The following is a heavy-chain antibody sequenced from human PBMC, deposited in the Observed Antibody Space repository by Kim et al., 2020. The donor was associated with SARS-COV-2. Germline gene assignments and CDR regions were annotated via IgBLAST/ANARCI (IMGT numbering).Heavy chain of an antibody. CDR1: GYTFTSYA. CDR2: INTNTGNP. D-gene: IGHD2-21*02. J-gene: IGHJ2*01. Sequence: ASVKVSCKASGYTFTSYAMNWVRQAPGQGLEWMGWINTNTGNPTYAQGFTGRFVFSLDTSVSTAYLQISSLKAEDTAVYYCARVKGSDWDWYFDLWGRGTLVTVSS. CDR3: ARVKGSDWDWYFDL. V-gene: IGHV7-4-1*02.